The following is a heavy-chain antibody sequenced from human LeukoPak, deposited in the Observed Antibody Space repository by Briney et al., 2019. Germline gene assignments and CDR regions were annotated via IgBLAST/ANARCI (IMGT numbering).Heavy chain of an antibody. D-gene: IGHD6-19*01. Sequence: SETLSLTCTVSGGSIRSSSYYWGWIRQPPGKGLEWIGSIYYSGSTYYNASLKSRGTISVDTSKNQSSLKLNSVTAADTAVYFCARQVVAVAGTGYFDYWGQGTLVTVSS. CDR1: GGSIRSSSYY. CDR2: IYYSGST. J-gene: IGHJ4*02. V-gene: IGHV4-39*01. CDR3: ARQVVAVAGTGYFDY.